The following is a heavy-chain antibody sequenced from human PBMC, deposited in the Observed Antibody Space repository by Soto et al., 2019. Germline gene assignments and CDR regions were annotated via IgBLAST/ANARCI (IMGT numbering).Heavy chain of an antibody. J-gene: IGHJ4*02. V-gene: IGHV4-59*08. CDR1: GVSINNYY. Sequence: SETLSLTCTVSGVSINNYYWTWIRQPPGKRLEWIGAIYYTGSTTYNPSLRSRVTFSVDTSKSQFSLKLSSVTAADTAVYYCARHAASQYYYDSSRYAKEFDYWGQGTLVTVSS. CDR3: ARHAASQYYYDSSRYAKEFDY. CDR2: IYYTGST. D-gene: IGHD3-22*01.